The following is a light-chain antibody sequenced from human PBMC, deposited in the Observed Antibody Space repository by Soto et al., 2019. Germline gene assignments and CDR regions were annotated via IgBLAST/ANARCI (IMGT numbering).Light chain of an antibody. CDR1: QSVSSK. Sequence: EIVMTQSPATLSVSPGERATLSCRASQSVSSKLAWYQQKPGQAPKLLIYGASSLDTGIPSRFSGSGSGTEFTLTISSLQPDDFATYYCQQYNSYKTFGQGTKVDIK. CDR3: QQYNSYKT. J-gene: IGKJ1*01. V-gene: IGKV3-15*01. CDR2: GAS.